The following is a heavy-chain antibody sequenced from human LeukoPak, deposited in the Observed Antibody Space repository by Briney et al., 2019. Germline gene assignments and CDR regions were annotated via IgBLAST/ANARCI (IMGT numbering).Heavy chain of an antibody. CDR2: INPNSGGT. Sequence: ASVKVSCKASGYTFTGYYMYWVRQAPGQGLEWMGWINPNSGGTNYAQKFQGRVTMTRDTSISTAYMELSRLRSDDTAVYYCARDGASSSYYFDYWGQGTLVTVSS. CDR1: GYTFTGYY. D-gene: IGHD6-6*01. J-gene: IGHJ4*02. V-gene: IGHV1-2*02. CDR3: ARDGASSSYYFDY.